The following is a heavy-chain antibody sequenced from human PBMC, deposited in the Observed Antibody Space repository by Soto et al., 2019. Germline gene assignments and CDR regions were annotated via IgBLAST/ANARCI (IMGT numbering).Heavy chain of an antibody. J-gene: IGHJ6*02. CDR2: INPNSGGT. CDR1: GYTFTGYY. V-gene: IGHV1-2*04. CDR3: ARREMATLHYGMDV. Sequence: ASVKVSCKASGYTFTGYYMHWVRQAPGQGLEWMGWINPNSGGTNYAQKFQGWVTMTRDTSISTAYMELSRLRSDDTAVYYCARREMATLHYGMDVWGQGTTVTVSS. D-gene: IGHD5-12*01.